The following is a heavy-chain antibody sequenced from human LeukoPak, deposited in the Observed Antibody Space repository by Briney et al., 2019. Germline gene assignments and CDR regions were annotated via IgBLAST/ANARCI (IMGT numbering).Heavy chain of an antibody. V-gene: IGHV6-1*01. CDR2: TYYRSKWYN. Sequence: SQTLSLTCAISGDSVSSNSAAWNWIRQSPSRGLEWLGRTYYRSKWYNDYAVSVKSRITINPDTSKNQFSLQLNTVTPEDTAVYYCAREIVKQWLVRKAQIDIWGQGTMVTVSS. CDR3: AREIVKQWLVRKAQIDI. CDR1: GDSVSSNSAA. D-gene: IGHD6-19*01. J-gene: IGHJ3*02.